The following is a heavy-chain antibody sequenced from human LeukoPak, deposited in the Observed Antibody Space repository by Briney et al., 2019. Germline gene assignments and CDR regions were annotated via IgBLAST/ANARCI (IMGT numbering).Heavy chain of an antibody. V-gene: IGHV3-33*01. Sequence: CLRLSSAAAGSTFSSYAMRWVRQAQGKVLGWVAVIRYVGSHKYYADSVKGRFTISRDNSKNTLYLQMNSPRGEDTAVYYCARDPGIEWELYFDYWGERTLVTVSS. CDR3: ARDPGIEWELYFDY. D-gene: IGHD1-26*01. J-gene: IGHJ4*02. CDR2: IRYVGSHK. CDR1: GSTFSSYA.